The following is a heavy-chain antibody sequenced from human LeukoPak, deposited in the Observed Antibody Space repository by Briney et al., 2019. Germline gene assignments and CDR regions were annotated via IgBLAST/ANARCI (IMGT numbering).Heavy chain of an antibody. Sequence: GASVKVSCKVSGYTLTELSMHCVRQAPGKGLEWMGGFDAEDGETIYAQKFEGRVTMTEDTSTHTPYMELSSLRSENTAVYYCATERLDYGDYLRPFGYWGQGTLVTVSS. CDR3: ATERLDYGDYLRPFGY. D-gene: IGHD4-17*01. J-gene: IGHJ4*02. CDR2: FDAEDGET. CDR1: GYTLTELS. V-gene: IGHV1-24*01.